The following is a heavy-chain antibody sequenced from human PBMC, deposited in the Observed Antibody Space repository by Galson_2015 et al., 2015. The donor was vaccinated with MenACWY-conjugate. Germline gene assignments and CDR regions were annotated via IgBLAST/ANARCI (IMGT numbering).Heavy chain of an antibody. D-gene: IGHD3-10*01. Sequence: SLRLSCAASGFSFSSYAMSWVRQAPGKGLEWVSGISSSGGSTYYADSVKGRFTISRDNSKNTLYLEMNSLRAEDTAVYYCAKRGVGSLTGYFDPWGQGTLVTVSS. CDR3: AKRGVGSLTGYFDP. CDR1: GFSFSSYA. J-gene: IGHJ4*02. CDR2: ISSSGGST. V-gene: IGHV3-23*01.